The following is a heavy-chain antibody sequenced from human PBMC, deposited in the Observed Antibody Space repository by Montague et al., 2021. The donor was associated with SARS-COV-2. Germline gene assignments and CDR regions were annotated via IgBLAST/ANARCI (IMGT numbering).Heavy chain of an antibody. CDR2: IYHSGST. J-gene: IGHJ6*02. Sequence: SETLSLTCAVSGGSISSSNWWSWVRQPPGKGLEWIGEIYHSGSTNYNPSLKSRVTISVDKSKNQFSLKLSSVTAADTAVYYCARDLIFGVVLPYRFGYGMDVWGQGTTVTVSS. CDR3: ARDLIFGVVLPYRFGYGMDV. V-gene: IGHV4-4*02. D-gene: IGHD3-3*01. CDR1: GGSISSSNW.